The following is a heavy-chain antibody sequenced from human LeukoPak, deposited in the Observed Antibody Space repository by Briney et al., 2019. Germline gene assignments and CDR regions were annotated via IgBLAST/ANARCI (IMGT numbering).Heavy chain of an antibody. CDR1: GFTFSNYW. D-gene: IGHD1-26*01. Sequence: GGSLRLSCAASGFTFSNYWMHWVRHGPGKGLVWVSRINSDGSSTSYADSVKGRFTISRDNAKNTLYLQMKSLRAEDTAVYYCTRRGASTGAFDIWGQGTMVTVSS. J-gene: IGHJ3*02. V-gene: IGHV3-74*01. CDR3: TRRGASTGAFDI. CDR2: INSDGSST.